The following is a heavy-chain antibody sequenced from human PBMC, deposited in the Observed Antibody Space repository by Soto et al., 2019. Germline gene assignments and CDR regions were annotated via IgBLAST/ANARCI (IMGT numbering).Heavy chain of an antibody. D-gene: IGHD3-22*01. CDR2: IYAGSIT. V-gene: IGHV3-53*01. CDR3: ARIPYDNSGTIFEY. J-gene: IGHJ4*02. CDR1: GFSVSSKY. Sequence: DVQLVESGGGLIQPGGSLRLSCAVSGFSVSSKYMSWVRQAAGKGLEWVSVIYAGSITFYADSVKGRFTISRDDSKNSLYLQMNSLRAEDTAVYYCARIPYDNSGTIFEYWGQGTQVTVSA.